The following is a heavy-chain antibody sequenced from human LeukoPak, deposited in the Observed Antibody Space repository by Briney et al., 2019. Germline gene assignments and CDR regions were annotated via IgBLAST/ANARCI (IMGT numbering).Heavy chain of an antibody. Sequence: GGSLRLSCAASGFTFSSYEMNWVRQTPGRGLEWLSYISSGGSTVYYADSVKGRFTISRDNAKNALYLQMNSLSAEDTAVYHCAREGIDYWGQGTLVTVSS. J-gene: IGHJ4*02. CDR3: AREGIDY. CDR2: ISSGGSTV. V-gene: IGHV3-48*03. CDR1: GFTFSSYE. D-gene: IGHD3-10*01.